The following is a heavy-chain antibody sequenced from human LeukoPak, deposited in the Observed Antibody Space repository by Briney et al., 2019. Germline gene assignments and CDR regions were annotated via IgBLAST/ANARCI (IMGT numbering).Heavy chain of an antibody. CDR3: ATNTRAYAVLLAY. V-gene: IGHV3-7*01. J-gene: IGHJ4*02. CDR2: INQDGRQK. D-gene: IGHD4-17*01. Sequence: GGSLRLSCAASGFTFSSSWMIWARQAPGKGLERVANINQDGRQKYYLDSVKGRFTISRDNADNSLYLQMDGLRAEDTAVYYCATNTRAYAVLLAYWGQGTLVTVSS. CDR1: GFTFSSSW.